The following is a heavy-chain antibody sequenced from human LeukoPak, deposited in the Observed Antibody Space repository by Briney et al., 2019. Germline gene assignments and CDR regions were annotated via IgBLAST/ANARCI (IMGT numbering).Heavy chain of an antibody. CDR3: ARDFRLTVRGVILDY. CDR1: GYTFTGYY. Sequence: ASVKVSCKASGYTFTGYYMHWVRQAPGQGLEWMGWINPNSGGTNYAQKFQGRVTMTRDTSISTAYMELSRLRSDDTAVYYCARDFRLTVRGVILDYWGQGTLVTVSS. V-gene: IGHV1-2*02. CDR2: INPNSGGT. J-gene: IGHJ4*02. D-gene: IGHD3-10*01.